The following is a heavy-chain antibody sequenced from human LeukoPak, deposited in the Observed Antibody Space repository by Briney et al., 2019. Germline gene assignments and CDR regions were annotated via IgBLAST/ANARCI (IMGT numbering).Heavy chain of an antibody. V-gene: IGHV4-39*07. D-gene: IGHD6-13*01. CDR1: GGSISSSSYY. Sequence: PSETLSLTCTVSGGSISSSSYYWGWIRQPPGKGLEWIGTIYYGGSAYYNPSLKSRVTISVDTSKNQFSLKLSFVTAADTAVYYCARGDVYSSSWLFDYWGQGTLVTVSS. CDR3: ARGDVYSSSWLFDY. J-gene: IGHJ4*02. CDR2: IYYGGSA.